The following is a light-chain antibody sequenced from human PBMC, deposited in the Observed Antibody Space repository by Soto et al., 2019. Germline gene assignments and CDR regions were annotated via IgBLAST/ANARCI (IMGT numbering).Light chain of an antibody. J-gene: IGKJ2*01. CDR2: DVS. Sequence: EIVLTQTPLSLSVTPGQPASLSCKSSQSLLQSLSWCLQRPGQPPHLLISDVSNRSSGVPDRCGGSWSGTDFTPNISLVEPEDVGVYYCMEAHQLPYTFGQGTKLEIK. CDR3: MEAHQLPYT. CDR1: QSLLQS. V-gene: IGKV2D-29*01.